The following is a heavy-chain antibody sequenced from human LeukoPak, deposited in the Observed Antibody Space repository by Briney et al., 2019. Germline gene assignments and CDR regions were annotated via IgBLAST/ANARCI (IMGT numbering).Heavy chain of an antibody. CDR2: INHSGST. D-gene: IGHD2-2*01. CDR1: GGSFSGYY. CDR3: ARDQRGVVVPAAIDY. Sequence: KTSETLSLTCAVYGGSFSGYYWSWIRQSPGKGLEWIGGINHSGSTDYNPSLKSRVTMSVDTPKNQFSLKLSSVTAADTAVYYCARDQRGVVVPAAIDYWGQGTLVTVSS. V-gene: IGHV4-34*01. J-gene: IGHJ4*02.